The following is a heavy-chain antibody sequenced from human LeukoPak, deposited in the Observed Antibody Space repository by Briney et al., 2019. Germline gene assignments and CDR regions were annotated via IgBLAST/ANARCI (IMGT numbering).Heavy chain of an antibody. D-gene: IGHD5-18*01. CDR3: ARQITSGYSYGRSYYFDY. J-gene: IGHJ4*02. V-gene: IGHV3-21*01. CDR2: ISSSSSDI. CDR1: GFTFSAFS. Sequence: GGSLRLSCAASGFTFSAFSMNWVRQAPGKGLEWVSAISSSSSDIYYTDSVKGRFTISRDNANNFLYLQVSSLRAEDTAVYYCARQITSGYSYGRSYYFDYWGQGTLVTVSS.